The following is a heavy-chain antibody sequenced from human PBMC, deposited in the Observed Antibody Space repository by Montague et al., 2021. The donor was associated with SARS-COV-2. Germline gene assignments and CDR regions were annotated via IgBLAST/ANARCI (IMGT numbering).Heavy chain of an antibody. V-gene: IGHV4-34*12. CDR3: ASGEFFYYGSGNYYRSALDD. D-gene: IGHD3-10*01. CDR1: GASFSGYY. Sequence: SETLSLTCPVYGASFSGYYWSWVRQSPGKGLEWIGEVIHSGTTXXXPSXXXRVTISIDSSNDRFSLRLTSLTAADTGVYYCASGEFFYYGSGNYYRSALDDWGQGTTVTVSS. J-gene: IGHJ6*02. CDR2: VIHSGTT.